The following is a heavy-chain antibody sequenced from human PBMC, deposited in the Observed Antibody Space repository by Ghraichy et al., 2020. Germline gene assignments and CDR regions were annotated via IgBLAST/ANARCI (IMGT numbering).Heavy chain of an antibody. CDR1: GFTFSDYY. CDR3: ARDFRLTTVTSYSFWYFDL. V-gene: IGHV3-11*06. Sequence: LTCAASGFTFSDYYMSWVRQAPGKGLEWVSYISSSTGYTNYAVSVKGRFTISRDNAKNSLYLQMNSLRAEDTAVYYCARDFRLTTVTSYSFWYFDLWGRGTLVTVSS. D-gene: IGHD4-17*01. J-gene: IGHJ2*01. CDR2: ISSSTGYT.